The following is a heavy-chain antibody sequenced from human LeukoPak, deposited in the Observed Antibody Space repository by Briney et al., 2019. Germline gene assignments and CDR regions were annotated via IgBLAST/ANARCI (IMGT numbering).Heavy chain of an antibody. Sequence: PGGSLRLSCAASGFTVSSNYMSWVRQAPGKGLEWVSVIYSSGSTYYADSVKGRFTISRDNSKNTLYLQMNSLRAEDTAVYYCARDSGSYYFDYWGQGTLVTVSS. CDR2: IYSSGST. CDR1: GFTVSSNY. V-gene: IGHV3-53*01. D-gene: IGHD1-26*01. J-gene: IGHJ4*02. CDR3: ARDSGSYYFDY.